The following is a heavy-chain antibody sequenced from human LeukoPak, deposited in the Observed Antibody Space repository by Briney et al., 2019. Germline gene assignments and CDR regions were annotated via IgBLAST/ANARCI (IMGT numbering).Heavy chain of an antibody. V-gene: IGHV6-1*01. D-gene: IGHD6-19*01. J-gene: IGHJ4*02. CDR3: ARVRAGAYYDS. Sequence: SQTLSLTCAISGDSVSRNSVVWNWIRQSPSRGLEWLGRTYYNSKWYYDYGVLVKSRITINADTSKNQFSLQLNSVTPEDTAVYFCARVRAGAYYDSWGQGTLVTVSS. CDR2: TYYNSKWYY. CDR1: GDSVSRNSVV.